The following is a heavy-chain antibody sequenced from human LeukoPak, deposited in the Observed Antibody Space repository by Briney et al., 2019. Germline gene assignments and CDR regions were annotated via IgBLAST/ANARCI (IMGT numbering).Heavy chain of an antibody. CDR2: IRHDGSNE. V-gene: IGHV3-30*02. J-gene: IGHJ4*02. CDR3: AKEVHPYDSGTYYFDY. D-gene: IGHD3-10*01. CDR1: GFTFSSYG. Sequence: GGSLRLSCVGSGFTFSSYGMHWVRQAAGKGLEWVAFIRHDGSNEYYADSVKGRFTVSRDNSRNTLFLQMNSLRVEEMAVYYCAKEVHPYDSGTYYFDYWGRGTLVTVSS.